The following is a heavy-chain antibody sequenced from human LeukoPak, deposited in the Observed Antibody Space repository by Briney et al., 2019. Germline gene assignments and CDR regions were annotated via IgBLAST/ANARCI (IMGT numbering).Heavy chain of an antibody. V-gene: IGHV4-39*07. D-gene: IGHD5-18*01. CDR3: ARDGDTAMALFDY. CDR1: GVSISSNSYY. Sequence: SETLSLTCTVSGVSISSNSYYWVWLRQPPGKGLEWIGSVYYSGSTYYNPSLKSRVTISVDTSKNQFSLKLSSVTAADTAVYYCARDGDTAMALFDYWGQGTLVTVST. J-gene: IGHJ4*02. CDR2: VYYSGST.